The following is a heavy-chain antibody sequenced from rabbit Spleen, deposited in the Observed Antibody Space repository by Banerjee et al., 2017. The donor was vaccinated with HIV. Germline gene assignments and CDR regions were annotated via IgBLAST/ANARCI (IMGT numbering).Heavy chain of an antibody. J-gene: IGHJ2*01. V-gene: IGHV1S40*01. D-gene: IGHD1-1*01. CDR1: GFSFSSVNW. Sequence: QSLEESGGDLVKPGASLTLTCIASGFSFSSVNWIYWVRQAPGKGLEWIGCISGGSGGATYYASWAKGRFTISKTSSTTVTLQMTSLTAADTATYFCARNYVNAFDPWGQGTLVTVS. CDR2: ISGGSGGAT. CDR3: ARNYVNAFDP.